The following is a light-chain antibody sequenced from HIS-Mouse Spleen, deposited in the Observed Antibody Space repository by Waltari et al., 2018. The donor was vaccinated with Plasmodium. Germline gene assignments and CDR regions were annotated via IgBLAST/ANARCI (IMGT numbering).Light chain of an antibody. J-gene: IGLJ2*01. CDR2: EVS. Sequence: QSALTQPPSASGSPGQSVTISCTGTSSDVGGHNSVSWYQQHPGKAPKLMIYEVSKRPSGVPDRFSGSKSGNTASLTVSGLQAEDEADYYCSSYAGSNNLVFGGGTKLTVL. V-gene: IGLV2-8*01. CDR3: SSYAGSNNLV. CDR1: SSDVGGHNS.